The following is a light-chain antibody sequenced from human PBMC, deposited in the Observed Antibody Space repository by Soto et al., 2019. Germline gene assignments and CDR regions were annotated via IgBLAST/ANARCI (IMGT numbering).Light chain of an antibody. CDR1: QSVSAY. CDR2: DAS. V-gene: IGKV3-11*01. J-gene: IGKJ1*01. CDR3: QHRSNWPRT. Sequence: EIVLTQSPATLSLSPGERATLSCRASQSVSAYLAWYQQKPGRAPRLLIYDASNRATGIPARFSGSGSGTDFTLTINSLEPEDFAVYYCQHRSNWPRTFGQGTKVEIK.